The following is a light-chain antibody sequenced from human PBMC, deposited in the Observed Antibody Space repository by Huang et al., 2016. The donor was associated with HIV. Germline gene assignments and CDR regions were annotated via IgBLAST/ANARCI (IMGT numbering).Light chain of an antibody. CDR1: QSINNN. J-gene: IGKJ4*01. CDR2: GAS. V-gene: IGKV3-15*01. Sequence: EIVLTQSPGTLSLSPGERAALSCRATQSINNNLAWYQQKPGQSPRLLIYGASTRATGSPARFRGSGSGTEFTLTISSLQSEDFAVYYCQQYNNWPPLLTFGGGTKVEIK. CDR3: QQYNNWPPLLT.